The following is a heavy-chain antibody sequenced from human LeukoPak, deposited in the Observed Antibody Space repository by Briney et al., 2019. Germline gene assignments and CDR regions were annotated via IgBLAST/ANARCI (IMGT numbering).Heavy chain of an antibody. Sequence: SETLTLTCTGSGGSSSSYYWRWIRQPPGKALEWIGYIYYSGSTNYNPSLKSRVTISVDTSKNQFSLKLSSVTAADTAVYYCARVGPLVEVDWGQGTLVTVSS. CDR1: GGSSSSYY. CDR3: ARVGPLVEVD. D-gene: IGHD2-15*01. CDR2: IYYSGST. J-gene: IGHJ4*02. V-gene: IGHV4-59*01.